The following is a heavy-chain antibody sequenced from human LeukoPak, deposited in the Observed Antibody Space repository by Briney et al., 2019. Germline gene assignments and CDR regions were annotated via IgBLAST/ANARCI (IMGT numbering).Heavy chain of an antibody. J-gene: IGHJ3*02. V-gene: IGHV3-48*04. CDR3: AREGVHDAFDI. D-gene: IGHD3-10*01. CDR2: ISSSGSTI. CDR1: GFTFSSYS. Sequence: GGSLRLSCAASGFTFSSYSMNWVRQAPGKGLEWVSYISSSGSTIYYADSVKGRFTISRDNAKNSLYLQMNSLRAEDTAVYYCAREGVHDAFDIWGQGTMVTVSS.